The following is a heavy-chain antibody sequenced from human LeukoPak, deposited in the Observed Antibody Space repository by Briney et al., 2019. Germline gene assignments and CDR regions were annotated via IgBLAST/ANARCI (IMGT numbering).Heavy chain of an antibody. Sequence: SETLSLTCTVSGGSISSYYWSWIRQPAGKGLEWIGRIYTSGSTNYNPSLKSRVTMSVDTSKNQFSLKLSSVTAADTAVYYCATSGVEMATIVFFDYWGQGTLVTVSS. V-gene: IGHV4-4*07. CDR3: ATSGVEMATIVFFDY. D-gene: IGHD5-24*01. CDR1: GGSISSYY. J-gene: IGHJ4*02. CDR2: IYTSGST.